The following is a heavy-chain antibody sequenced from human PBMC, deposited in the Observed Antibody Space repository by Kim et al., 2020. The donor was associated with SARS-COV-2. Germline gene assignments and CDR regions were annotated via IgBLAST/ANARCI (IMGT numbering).Heavy chain of an antibody. CDR2: IYYSGST. D-gene: IGHD2-2*01. J-gene: IGHJ5*02. Sequence: SETLSLTCTVSGGSISSYYWSWIRQPPGKGLEWIGYIYYSGSTNYNPSLKSRVTISVDTSKNQFSLKLSSVTAADTAVYYCARGPDIVVVPAAGGFDPWGQGTLVTVSS. CDR3: ARGPDIVVVPAAGGFDP. V-gene: IGHV4-59*01. CDR1: GGSISSYY.